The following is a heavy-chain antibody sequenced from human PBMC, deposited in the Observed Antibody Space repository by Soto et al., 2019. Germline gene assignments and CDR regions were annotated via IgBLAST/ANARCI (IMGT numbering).Heavy chain of an antibody. V-gene: IGHV3-23*01. CDR2: ISGSGGST. CDR3: AKSPRASNKWLEGYYFDY. CDR1: GFTFSSYA. J-gene: IGHJ4*02. Sequence: GGSLRLSCAASGFTFSSYAMSWVRQAPGKGLEWVPAISGSGGSTYYADSVKGRFTISRDNSKNTLYLQMNSLGAEDTAVYYCAKSPRASNKWLEGYYFDYWGQGTLVTVSS. D-gene: IGHD3-22*01.